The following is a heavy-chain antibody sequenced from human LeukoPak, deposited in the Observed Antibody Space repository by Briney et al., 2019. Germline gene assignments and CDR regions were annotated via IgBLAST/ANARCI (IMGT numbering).Heavy chain of an antibody. CDR2: MNPNSGNT. CDR3: ARASAARPDYFDY. J-gene: IGHJ4*02. V-gene: IGHV1-8*01. CDR1: GYTFTSYD. Sequence: ASVKVSCKASGYTFTSYDINWVRQATGQGLEWMGWMNPNSGNTGYAQKFQGRVTMTTDTSTSTAYMELRSLRSDDTAVYYCARASAARPDYFDYWGQGTLVTVSS. D-gene: IGHD6-6*01.